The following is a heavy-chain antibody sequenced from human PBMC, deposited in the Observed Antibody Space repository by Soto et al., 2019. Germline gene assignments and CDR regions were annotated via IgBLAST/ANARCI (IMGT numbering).Heavy chain of an antibody. Sequence: PSQTRSLTCAISGDSVSSNTAAWNWIRSSPSRDLEWLGRTYYRSNWRHDYAVSVKSRITVNPDTSKNHFSLQLNSVTPDDTAVYYCARGVAGSGFDLWGQGTLVTVSS. CDR3: ARGVAGSGFDL. J-gene: IGHJ4*02. D-gene: IGHD6-19*01. V-gene: IGHV6-1*01. CDR1: GDSVSSNTAA. CDR2: TYYRSNWRH.